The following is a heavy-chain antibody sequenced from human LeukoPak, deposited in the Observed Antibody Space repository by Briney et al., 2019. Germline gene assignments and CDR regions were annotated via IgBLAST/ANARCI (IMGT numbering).Heavy chain of an antibody. CDR2: IYSGGST. CDR1: GFSFSNYG. Sequence: PGGSLRLSCAASGFSFSNYGMNWVRQAPGKGLEWVSVIYSGGSTYYADSVRGRFTVSRDNSKNTLYLQMNSLRAEDTAVYYCARGGAGYSSSWSWDYWGQGTLVTVSS. J-gene: IGHJ4*02. CDR3: ARGGAGYSSSWSWDY. D-gene: IGHD6-13*01. V-gene: IGHV3-66*01.